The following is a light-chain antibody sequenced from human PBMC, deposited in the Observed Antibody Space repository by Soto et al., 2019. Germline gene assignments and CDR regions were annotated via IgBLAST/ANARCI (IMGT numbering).Light chain of an antibody. V-gene: IGLV2-14*01. Sequence: QSALTQPASVSGSPGQSITISCTGTSDDIGGYDFVSWYQQLPGKVPKLITYEVKNRPSGVSHRFSGSKSGNTAYLTISGLQAGDEADYHCSSFSGSSTPRLFGTGTKLTVL. CDR2: EVK. CDR1: SDDIGGYDF. J-gene: IGLJ1*01. CDR3: SSFSGSSTPRL.